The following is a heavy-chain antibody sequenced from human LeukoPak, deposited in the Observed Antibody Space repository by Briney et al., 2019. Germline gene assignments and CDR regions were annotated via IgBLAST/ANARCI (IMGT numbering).Heavy chain of an antibody. CDR2: IYYSGST. CDR3: ARQKGIAAADY. V-gene: IGHV4-30-4*08. Sequence: SETLSLTCTVSGGSISSGDYYWSWIRQPPGKGLEWIGYIYYSGSTYYNPSLKSRVTISVDTSKNQFSLKLSSVTAADTAVYYCARQKGIAAADYWGQGTLVTVSS. D-gene: IGHD6-13*01. CDR1: GGSISSGDYY. J-gene: IGHJ4*02.